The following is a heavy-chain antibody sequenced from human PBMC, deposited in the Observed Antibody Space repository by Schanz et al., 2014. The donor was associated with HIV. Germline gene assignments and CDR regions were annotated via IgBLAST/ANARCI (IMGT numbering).Heavy chain of an antibody. Sequence: QVQLVESGGRVVQPGRSLRLSCAASGFTFSTYGMHWVRQAPGKGLEWVAVIWYDGSNKYYADSVKGRFTISRDNSKNTLYLQMNSLRAEDTAVYSCARDVSRDSSGHYSDYYYGMDVWGQGTTVTVSS. J-gene: IGHJ6*02. CDR3: ARDVSRDSSGHYSDYYYGMDV. V-gene: IGHV3-33*01. CDR1: GFTFSTYG. D-gene: IGHD3-22*01. CDR2: IWYDGSNK.